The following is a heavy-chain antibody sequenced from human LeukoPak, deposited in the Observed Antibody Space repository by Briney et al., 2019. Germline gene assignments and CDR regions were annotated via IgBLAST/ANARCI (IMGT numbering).Heavy chain of an antibody. D-gene: IGHD3-22*01. CDR1: GGSISSYY. J-gene: IGHJ3*02. Sequence: TSETLSLTCTVSGGSISSYYWSWIRQPPGKGLEWIGYIYYSGSTNYNPSLKSRVTISVDTSKNQFSLKLSSVTAADTAVYYCARDAGGYPLVGDNAFDIWGQGTMVTVSS. CDR3: ARDAGGYPLVGDNAFDI. CDR2: IYYSGST. V-gene: IGHV4-59*01.